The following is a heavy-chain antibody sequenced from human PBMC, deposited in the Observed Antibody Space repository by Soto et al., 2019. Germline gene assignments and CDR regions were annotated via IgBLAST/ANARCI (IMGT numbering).Heavy chain of an antibody. Sequence: PGGSLRLSCAASGFTFSSYWMHWVRQAPGKGLVWVSRINSDGSSTSYADSVKGRLTISRDNAKNTLYLQMNSLRAEDTAVYYCARALYSYDPNWFDPWGQGTLVTVSS. CDR1: GFTFSSYW. D-gene: IGHD5-18*01. J-gene: IGHJ5*02. CDR3: ARALYSYDPNWFDP. CDR2: INSDGSST. V-gene: IGHV3-74*01.